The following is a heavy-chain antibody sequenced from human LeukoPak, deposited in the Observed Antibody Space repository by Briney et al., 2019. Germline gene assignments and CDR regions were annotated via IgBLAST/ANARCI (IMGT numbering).Heavy chain of an antibody. D-gene: IGHD1-1*01. V-gene: IGHV1-18*04. CDR2: ISAYNGNT. CDR3: ARDRGTWNDDGFDY. J-gene: IGHJ4*02. Sequence: AASVKVSCKASGYTFTGYYMHWVRQAPGQGLEWMGWISAYNGNTNYAQKPQGRVTMTTDTSTSTAYMELRSLRSDDTAVYYCARDRGTWNDDGFDYWGQGTLVTVSS. CDR1: GYTFTGYY.